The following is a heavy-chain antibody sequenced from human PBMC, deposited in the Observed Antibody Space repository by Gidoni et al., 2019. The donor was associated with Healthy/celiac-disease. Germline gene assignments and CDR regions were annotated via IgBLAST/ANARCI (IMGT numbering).Heavy chain of an antibody. CDR1: GCTLSSDA. D-gene: IGHD3-10*01. V-gene: IGHV3-23*01. CDR2: ISGSGGST. Sequence: EVQLLESGGGLVQPGGSLRLSCAASGCTLSSDARCWVLQAPGKGLEGVSAISGSGGSTYYADSVKGRFTISRDNSKNTLYLQMNSLRAEDTAVYYCAKDAGYYGSGSPIMSFDYWGQGTLVTVSS. J-gene: IGHJ4*02. CDR3: AKDAGYYGSGSPIMSFDY.